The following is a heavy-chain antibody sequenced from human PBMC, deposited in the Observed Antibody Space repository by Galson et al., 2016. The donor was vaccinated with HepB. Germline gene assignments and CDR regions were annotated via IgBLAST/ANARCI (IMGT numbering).Heavy chain of an antibody. CDR2: ISGTSGVT. Sequence: SLRLSCAASGFRCSSYAMSWVRQAPGKGLEWVSAISGTSGVTYYADSGRGRFTISRDNSKNTMYLQMNSLRDEDTAIYYCAPEDPDIVLVVAANGMGVWGLGTTVTVSS. V-gene: IGHV3-23*01. D-gene: IGHD2-15*01. J-gene: IGHJ6*02. CDR1: GFRCSSYA. CDR3: APEDPDIVLVVAANGMGV.